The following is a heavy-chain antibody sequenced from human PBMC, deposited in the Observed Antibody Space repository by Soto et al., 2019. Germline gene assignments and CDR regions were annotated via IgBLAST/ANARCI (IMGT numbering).Heavy chain of an antibody. Sequence: SETLSLTCTVSGGSISSGGYYWSWIRQHPGKGLEWIGYIYYNGSTYYSPSLKSRVTLSVDTSKFQFSLKLSSVTAADTAVYYCARGDSSGYFPFWGQGTLVNVSS. D-gene: IGHD3-22*01. V-gene: IGHV4-31*03. J-gene: IGHJ4*02. CDR2: IYYNGST. CDR1: GGSISSGGYY. CDR3: ARGDSSGYFPF.